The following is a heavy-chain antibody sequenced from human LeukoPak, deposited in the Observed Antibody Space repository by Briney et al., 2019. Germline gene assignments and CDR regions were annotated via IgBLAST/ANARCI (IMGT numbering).Heavy chain of an antibody. D-gene: IGHD4-17*01. V-gene: IGHV4-38-2*02. CDR1: GYFISSGYY. Sequence: PSETLSLTCTVSGYFISSGYYWGWIRQPPGKGLEWIGSIYHSGSTYYNPSLKSRVTISVDTSKNQFSLKMSSVTAADTAVYYCARERRDDYVSFDYWGQGTLVSVSS. CDR3: ARERRDDYVSFDY. J-gene: IGHJ4*02. CDR2: IYHSGST.